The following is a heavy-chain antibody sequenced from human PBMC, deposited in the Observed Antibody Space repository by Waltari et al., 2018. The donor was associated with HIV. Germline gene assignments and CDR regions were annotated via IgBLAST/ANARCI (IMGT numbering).Heavy chain of an antibody. V-gene: IGHV4-4*07. CDR1: GGSMTRYY. CDR2: ISTRGTT. Sequence: QVQLQESGPGLVKPSETLSLTCTVSGGSMTRYYWNWIRQPAGKGLEWIGRISTRGTTYYNPSLRSRVILSVDTSKTQFSLNLYSVTAADAAVYYCARGDYDDYGGRNWFDPWGQGTLVTVSS. J-gene: IGHJ5*02. CDR3: ARGDYDDYGGRNWFDP. D-gene: IGHD4-17*01.